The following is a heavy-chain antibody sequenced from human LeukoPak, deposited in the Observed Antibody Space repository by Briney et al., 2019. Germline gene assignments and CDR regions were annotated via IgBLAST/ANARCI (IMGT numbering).Heavy chain of an antibody. J-gene: IGHJ3*02. CDR3: ARVIRRDPYNYDGFDI. Sequence: SETLSLTCSVSGGFISSGCCYCSWIRQPAGKGLGVASLIGSDGSSYCAASLKSRFTISIDTSKNKLFLHLSSVPAADTAVYYCARVIRRDPYNYDGFDIWGQGTMVTVSS. CDR1: GGFISSGCCY. D-gene: IGHD5-24*01. CDR2: IGSDGSS. V-gene: IGHV4-61*02.